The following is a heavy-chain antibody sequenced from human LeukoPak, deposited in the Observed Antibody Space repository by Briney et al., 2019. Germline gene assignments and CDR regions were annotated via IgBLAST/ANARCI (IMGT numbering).Heavy chain of an antibody. Sequence: GGSLRLPCAASGFTFSSYSMNWVRQAPGKGLEWVSSISSSSSYIYYADSVKGRFTISRDNAKNSLYLQMNSLRAEDTAVYYCARDVAAAGTDYWGQGTLVTVSS. CDR3: ARDVAAAGTDY. CDR1: GFTFSSYS. D-gene: IGHD6-13*01. J-gene: IGHJ4*02. V-gene: IGHV3-21*01. CDR2: ISSSSSYI.